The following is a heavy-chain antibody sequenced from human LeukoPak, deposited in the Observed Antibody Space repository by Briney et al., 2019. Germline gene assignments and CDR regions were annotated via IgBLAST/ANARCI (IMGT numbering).Heavy chain of an antibody. D-gene: IGHD3-22*01. CDR1: GFSFSNYA. Sequence: GGSLRLSCAASGFSFSNYAMSWVRQAPGKGLEWVSGISGSGGSTYYADSVKGRFPISRDNSKNTLYMEMNSLRAEDSAVYYCAKAYSSGYWDYFDYWGQGTLVTVSS. J-gene: IGHJ4*02. CDR3: AKAYSSGYWDYFDY. V-gene: IGHV3-23*01. CDR2: ISGSGGST.